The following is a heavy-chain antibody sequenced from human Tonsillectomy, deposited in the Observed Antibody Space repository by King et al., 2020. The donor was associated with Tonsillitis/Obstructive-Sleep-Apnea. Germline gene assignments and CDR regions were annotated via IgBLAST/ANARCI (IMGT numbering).Heavy chain of an antibody. CDR2: VYFTDSDT. CDR3: ARGVSPDFYNYGMDV. J-gene: IGHJ6*02. Sequence: QLVQSGAEVKKPGESLKISCKGSGYSFTNYWIGWVRQMPGKGLEWMGVVYFTDSDTRYSPSFQGQVTISADKSISTAYLLWSSLKASDAAIYYCARGVSPDFYNYGMDVWGQGTTVTVSS. V-gene: IGHV5-51*03. CDR1: GYSFTNYW. D-gene: IGHD2-8*01.